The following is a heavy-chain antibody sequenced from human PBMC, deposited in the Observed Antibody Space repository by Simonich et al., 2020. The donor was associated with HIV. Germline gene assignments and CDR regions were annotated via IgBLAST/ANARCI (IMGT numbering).Heavy chain of an antibody. CDR2: INHSAKT. D-gene: IGHD1-26*01. V-gene: IGHV4-34*01. CDR3: ATAAASHSGSYGGYYYYGMDV. Sequence: QVQLQQWGAGLLKPSETLSLTCAVYGGSFRVYYWSWIRRPPGKGLAWVGEINHSAKTNYNPALKSRVTITVDKTKNQFSLKLNSVTAADTAVYYCATAAASHSGSYGGYYYYGMDVWGQGTTVTVSS. J-gene: IGHJ6*02. CDR1: GGSFRVYY.